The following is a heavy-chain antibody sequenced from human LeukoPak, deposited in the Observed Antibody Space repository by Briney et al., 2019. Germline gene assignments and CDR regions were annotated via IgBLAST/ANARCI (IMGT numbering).Heavy chain of an antibody. CDR2: IWYDGSNK. D-gene: IGHD3-10*01. Sequence: AGRSLRLSCAASGFTFSNYDTHWVRQAPGKGLEWVAVIWYDGSNKYYADSVKGRFTISRDNSKNTLYLQMNSLRAEDTAVYYCAKNYYASGSYPRDAFDIWGQGTMVTVSS. V-gene: IGHV3-33*06. J-gene: IGHJ3*02. CDR3: AKNYYASGSYPRDAFDI. CDR1: GFTFSNYD.